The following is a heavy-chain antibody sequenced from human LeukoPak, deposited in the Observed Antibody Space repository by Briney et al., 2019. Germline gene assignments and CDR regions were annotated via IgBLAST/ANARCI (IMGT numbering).Heavy chain of an antibody. J-gene: IGHJ4*02. Sequence: GESLKISCKGSGYSFTSYWIGWVRQMPGKSLEWMGIIYPGDSDTRYSPSFQGQVTISADKSISTAYLQWSSLKASDTAVYYCVRGRGYCSSNSCYDFDYWGQGTLVTVSP. CDR2: IYPGDSDT. D-gene: IGHD5-12*01. CDR1: GYSFTSYW. CDR3: VRGRGYCSSNSCYDFDY. V-gene: IGHV5-51*01.